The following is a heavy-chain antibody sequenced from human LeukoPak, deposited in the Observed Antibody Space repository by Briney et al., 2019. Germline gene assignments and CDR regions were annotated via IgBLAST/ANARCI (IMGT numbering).Heavy chain of an antibody. V-gene: IGHV4-34*01. J-gene: IGHJ1*01. D-gene: IGHD5-12*01. Sequence: SETLSLTCAVYGGSFSGYYWSWIRQPPGKGLEWIGEINHSGSTNYNPSLKSRVTISVDTSKNQFSLKLSSVTAADTAVYYCARGRFRLGDIVANEYFQHWGQGTLVTVSS. CDR1: GGSFSGYY. CDR2: INHSGST. CDR3: ARGRFRLGDIVANEYFQH.